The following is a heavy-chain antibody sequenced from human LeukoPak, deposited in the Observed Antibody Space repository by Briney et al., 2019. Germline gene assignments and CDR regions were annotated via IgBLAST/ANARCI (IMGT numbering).Heavy chain of an antibody. Sequence: PGGSLRLSCAASGFSFSDYAMSWVRQAPGKGLEWVSAISGSGGSTYYADSVKGRFTISRDNSKNTLYLQMNSLRAEDTAVYYCAKDGSTTVGAILDYWGQGTLVTVSS. CDR3: AKDGSTTVGAILDY. D-gene: IGHD1-26*01. J-gene: IGHJ4*02. CDR2: ISGSGGST. CDR1: GFSFSDYA. V-gene: IGHV3-23*01.